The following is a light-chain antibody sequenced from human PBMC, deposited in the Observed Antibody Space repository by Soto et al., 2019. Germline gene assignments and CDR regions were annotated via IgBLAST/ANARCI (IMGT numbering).Light chain of an antibody. J-gene: IGLJ1*01. V-gene: IGLV2-14*03. CDR1: NSDIGGYNY. Sequence: AMTQPASVSGSPGQSITISCTGTNSDIGGYNYVSWYQQHPGKAPKLMIYDVSNRPSGVSNRFSGSKSGNTASLTISGLQAEDEADYYCSSHTSSDTRVFGSGTKLTVL. CDR3: SSHTSSDTRV. CDR2: DVS.